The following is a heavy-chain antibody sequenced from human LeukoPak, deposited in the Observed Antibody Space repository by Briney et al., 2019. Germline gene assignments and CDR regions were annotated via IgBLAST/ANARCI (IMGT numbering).Heavy chain of an antibody. J-gene: IGHJ4*02. D-gene: IGHD6-19*01. CDR1: GFTFDDYA. CDR3: AKDLSRRYSSGWYAN. Sequence: PGRSLRLSCAASGFTFDDYAMHWVRQAPGKGLEWVSGISWNSGSIGYVDSVKGRFTISRDNAKNSLYLQMNSLRAEDTALYYCAKDLSRRYSSGWYANWGQGTLVTVSS. CDR2: ISWNSGSI. V-gene: IGHV3-9*01.